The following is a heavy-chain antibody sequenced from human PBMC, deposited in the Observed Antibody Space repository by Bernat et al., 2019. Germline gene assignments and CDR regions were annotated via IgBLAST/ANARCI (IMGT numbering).Heavy chain of an antibody. J-gene: IGHJ4*02. CDR3: ARGNYGSGSDITDY. V-gene: IGHV3-66*03. D-gene: IGHD3-10*01. CDR1: GFTVSSNY. CDR2: IYSGGST. Sequence: EVQLVESGGGLIQPGGSLRLSCAASGFTVSSNYMSWVRQAPGKGLEWVSVIYSGGSTYYADSVKGRFTISRDNSKNTLYLQMNSLRAEDTAVYYCARGNYGSGSDITDYWGQGTLVTVSS.